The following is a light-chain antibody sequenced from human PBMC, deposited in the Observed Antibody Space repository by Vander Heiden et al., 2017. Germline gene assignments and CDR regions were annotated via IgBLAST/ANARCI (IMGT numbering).Light chain of an antibody. Sequence: GTSSDVGSYNVVSWYQQHPGKAPRLITYEVNKRPSGVSNRFSASKSGNTASLTISGVQAEAEADYYCCSYAGSDMVFGGGTVLTVL. V-gene: IGLV2-23*02. J-gene: IGLJ3*02. CDR3: CSYAGSDMV. CDR2: EVN. CDR1: SSDVGSYNV.